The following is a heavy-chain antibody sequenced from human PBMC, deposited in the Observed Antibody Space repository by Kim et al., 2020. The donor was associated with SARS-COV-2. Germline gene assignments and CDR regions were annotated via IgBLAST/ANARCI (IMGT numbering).Heavy chain of an antibody. Sequence: SVKVSCKASGGTFSSYAISWVRQAPGQGLEWMGGIIPIFGTANYAQKFQGRVTITADESTSTAYMELSSLRSEDTAVYYCAKITMVRGPPDYYYGMDVWGQGTTVTVSS. CDR2: IIPIFGTA. CDR1: GGTFSSYA. CDR3: AKITMVRGPPDYYYGMDV. D-gene: IGHD3-10*01. V-gene: IGHV1-69*13. J-gene: IGHJ6*02.